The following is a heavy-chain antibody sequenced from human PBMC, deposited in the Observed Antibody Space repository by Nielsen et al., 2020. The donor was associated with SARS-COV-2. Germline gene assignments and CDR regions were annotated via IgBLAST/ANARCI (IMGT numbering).Heavy chain of an antibody. CDR1: GFTFSDYY. Sequence: GILKISCAASGFTFSDYYMSWIRQAPGKGLEWVSYISSSGSTIYYADSVKGRFTISRDNAKNSLYLQMNSLRAEDTAVYYCARGGYSSSSSYYYYYYGMDVWGQGTTVTVSS. V-gene: IGHV3-11*04. J-gene: IGHJ6*02. CDR2: ISSSGSTI. D-gene: IGHD6-6*01. CDR3: ARGGYSSSSSYYYYYYGMDV.